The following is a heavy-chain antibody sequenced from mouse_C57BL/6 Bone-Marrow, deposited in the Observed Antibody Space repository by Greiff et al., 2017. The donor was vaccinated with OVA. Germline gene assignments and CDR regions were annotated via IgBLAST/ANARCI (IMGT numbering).Heavy chain of an antibody. CDR2: IYPGSGST. J-gene: IGHJ2*01. Sequence: QVQLQQPGAELVKPGASVKLSCKASGYTFTSYWITWVKQRPGQGLEWIGDIYPGSGSTNYNEKFKSKATLTVDTPSSTAYMQLSSLTSEDSAVDDYARGRDESGKDDWGKGTTLTVSS. CDR3: ARGRDESGKDD. CDR1: GYTFTSYW. V-gene: IGHV1-55*01. D-gene: IGHD3-1*01.